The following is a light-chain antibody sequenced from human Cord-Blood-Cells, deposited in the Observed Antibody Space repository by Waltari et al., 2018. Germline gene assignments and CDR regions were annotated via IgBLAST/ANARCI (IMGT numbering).Light chain of an antibody. Sequence: DIVMTQFSYSLAVFLGERATINCKYSHSVLYSSNNKNYLAWYQQKPGQPPKLLIYWASTRESGVPDRFSGSGSGTDFTLTISSLQAEDVAVYYCQQYYSTPLTFGGGTKVEIK. CDR3: QQYYSTPLT. V-gene: IGKV4-1*01. CDR1: HSVLYSSNNKNY. CDR2: WAS. J-gene: IGKJ4*01.